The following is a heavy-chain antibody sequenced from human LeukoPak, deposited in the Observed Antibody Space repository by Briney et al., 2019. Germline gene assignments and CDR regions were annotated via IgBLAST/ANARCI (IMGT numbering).Heavy chain of an antibody. CDR1: GFTVSSKY. J-gene: IGHJ5*02. CDR2: IYSGGST. V-gene: IGHV3-66*01. Sequence: GGSLRLSCAASGFTVSSKYMSWVRQAPGKGGGWGSGIYSGGSTYYADSVKGRFTISRDNSKNTLYLQMNSLRAEDTAVYYCARVKGNYGDPNWFDPWGQGTLVTVSS. CDR3: ARVKGNYGDPNWFDP. D-gene: IGHD4-17*01.